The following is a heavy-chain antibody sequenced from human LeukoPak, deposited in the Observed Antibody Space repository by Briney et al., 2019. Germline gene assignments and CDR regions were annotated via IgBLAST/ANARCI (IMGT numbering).Heavy chain of an antibody. CDR2: ISAYNGNT. D-gene: IGHD3-16*01. V-gene: IGHV1-18*01. J-gene: IGHJ6*03. Sequence: ASVKVSCKASGYTFTSYDINWVRQAPGQGLEWMGWISAYNGNTNYAQKLQGRVTMTTDTSTSTAYMELRSLRSDDTAVYYCARVEGYYDYVWGSYTSDYYYMDVWGKGTTVTASS. CDR1: GYTFTSYD. CDR3: ARVEGYYDYVWGSYTSDYYYMDV.